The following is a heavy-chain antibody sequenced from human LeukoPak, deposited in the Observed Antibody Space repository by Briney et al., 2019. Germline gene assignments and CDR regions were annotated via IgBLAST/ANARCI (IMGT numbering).Heavy chain of an antibody. CDR3: ARGRRAFDY. J-gene: IGHJ4*02. CDR2: IYYSGST. CDR1: GGSISGSSYY. Sequence: SETLSLTCTVSGGSISGSSYYWGWIRQPPGKGLEWIGSIYYSGSTYYNPSLKSRVTISVDTSKNQFSLKLSSVTAADTAVYYCARGRRAFDYWGQGTLVTVSS. V-gene: IGHV4-39*07.